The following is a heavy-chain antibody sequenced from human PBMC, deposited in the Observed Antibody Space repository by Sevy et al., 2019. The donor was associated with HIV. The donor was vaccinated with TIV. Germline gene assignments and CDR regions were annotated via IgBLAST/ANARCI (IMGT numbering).Heavy chain of an antibody. Sequence: GGSLRLSCAASAFTFKNYAMTWVRQAPGKGLQWISSISGSGGDTKYADSVKGRFTISRDNSKNTLYLQMNSLRAEDTAVYYCAKDQGDYIWGTYRHWGQRTLVTVSS. V-gene: IGHV3-23*01. D-gene: IGHD3-16*02. CDR1: AFTFKNYA. CDR2: ISGSGGDT. CDR3: AKDQGDYIWGTYRH. J-gene: IGHJ4*02.